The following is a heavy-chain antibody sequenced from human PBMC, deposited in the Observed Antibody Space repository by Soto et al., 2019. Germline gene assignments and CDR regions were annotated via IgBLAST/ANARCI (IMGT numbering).Heavy chain of an antibody. D-gene: IGHD5-12*01. CDR1: GFTFSDYD. J-gene: IGHJ4*02. V-gene: IGHV3-13*01. CDR2: IGTAGDT. CDR3: ARGRPRDGYDWEFDY. Sequence: EVQLVESGGGLVQPGGSLRLSCAASGFTFSDYDMHWVRQVTGEGLEWVSTIGTAGDTYYPGSVKGRFTISRDNAKNSLDLQMNCLKAGDTAVYFCARGRPRDGYDWEFDYWGQGTLVTVSS.